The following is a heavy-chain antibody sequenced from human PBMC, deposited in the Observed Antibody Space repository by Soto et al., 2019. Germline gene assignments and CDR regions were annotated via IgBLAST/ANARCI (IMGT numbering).Heavy chain of an antibody. CDR1: GYTFTGYY. D-gene: IGHD1-26*01. J-gene: IGHJ6*02. V-gene: IGHV1-2*02. CDR2: INPNSGGT. Sequence: ASVKVSCKASGYTFTGYYMHWVRQAPGQGLEWMGWINPNSGGTNYAQKFQGRVTMTRDTSISTAYMELSRLRSDDTAVYYCARETSTFAPYSGSYYDYYYGMDVWGQGTTVTVYS. CDR3: ARETSTFAPYSGSYYDYYYGMDV.